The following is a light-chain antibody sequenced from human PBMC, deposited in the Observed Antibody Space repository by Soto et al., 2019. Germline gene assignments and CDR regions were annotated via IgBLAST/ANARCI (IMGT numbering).Light chain of an antibody. J-gene: IGLJ1*01. Sequence: QSVLTQPASVSGSPGQSITISCTGTSRDIGGYYYVSWYQHHPGKAPKLLIYQVTNRPSRVSNRFSGSKSGNTASLTIPGLQADDEADYYCTSYSSSDIFYVFGTGTKVTVL. CDR1: SRDIGGYYY. V-gene: IGLV2-14*01. CDR3: TSYSSSDIFYV. CDR2: QVT.